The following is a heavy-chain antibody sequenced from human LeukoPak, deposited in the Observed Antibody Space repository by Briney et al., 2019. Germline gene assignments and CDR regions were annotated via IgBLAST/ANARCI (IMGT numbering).Heavy chain of an antibody. Sequence: GGSLRLSCAASGFTFSSYAMSWVRQAPGKGLEWVSVIYSGGSTYYADSVKGRFTISRDNSKNTLYLQMNSLRAEDTAVYYCARDLYYYGSGSLWGQGTLVTVSS. V-gene: IGHV3-53*01. CDR1: GFTFSSYA. D-gene: IGHD3-10*01. CDR2: IYSGGST. CDR3: ARDLYYYGSGSL. J-gene: IGHJ4*02.